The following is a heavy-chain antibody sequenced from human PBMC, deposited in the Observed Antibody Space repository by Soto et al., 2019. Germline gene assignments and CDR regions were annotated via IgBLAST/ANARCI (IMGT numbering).Heavy chain of an antibody. CDR1: GFTFSSYW. Sequence: EVQLVESGGGLVQPGGSLRLSCAASGFTFSSYWMSWVRQAPGKGLEWVANIKQDGSEKYYVDSVKGRFTISRDNAKNSLYLQVNSLSPEDKAVYYCARRSGVREDYWGQGPVVIVSS. V-gene: IGHV3-7*01. CDR2: IKQDGSEK. D-gene: IGHD3-10*01. J-gene: IGHJ4*02. CDR3: ARRSGVREDY.